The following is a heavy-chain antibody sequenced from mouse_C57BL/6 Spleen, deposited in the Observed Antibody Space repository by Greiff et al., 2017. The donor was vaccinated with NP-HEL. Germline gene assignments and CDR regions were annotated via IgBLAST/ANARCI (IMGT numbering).Heavy chain of an antibody. V-gene: IGHV1-69*01. Sequence: VQLQQSGAELVMPGASVKLSCKASGYTFTSYWMHWVKQRPGQGLEWIGEIDPSDSYTNYNQKFKGKSTLTVDKSSNTAYMQLSSLTSEDSAVYYCARQLGRYFDVWGTGTTVTVSS. CDR1: GYTFTSYW. J-gene: IGHJ1*03. CDR2: IDPSDSYT. D-gene: IGHD3-1*01. CDR3: ARQLGRYFDV.